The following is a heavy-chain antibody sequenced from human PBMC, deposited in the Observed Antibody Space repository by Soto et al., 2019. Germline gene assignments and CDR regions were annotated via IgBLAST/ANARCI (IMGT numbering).Heavy chain of an antibody. CDR3: ASPFHYYYDSSGYYYAFGI. CDR2: ITSSGSAT. J-gene: IGHJ3*02. Sequence: GGSLRLSCVASGFSFSSYTMNWVRQAPGKGLERVSYITSSGSATYYADSVKGRFTISRDNGRNSLYLQMTSLRDEDTAVYYCASPFHYYYDSSGYYYAFGIWGQGTMVTV. V-gene: IGHV3-48*02. CDR1: GFSFSSYT. D-gene: IGHD3-22*01.